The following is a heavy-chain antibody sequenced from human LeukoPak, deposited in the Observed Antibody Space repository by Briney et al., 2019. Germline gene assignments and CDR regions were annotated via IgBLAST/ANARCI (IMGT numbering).Heavy chain of an antibody. Sequence: GGSLRLSCAASGFTFSSYDMHWVRQATGKGLEWVSAIGTAGDTYYPGSVKGRFTISRENAKNSLYLQMNSLRAGDTAVYYCARANPGGGRPDYWGQGTLVTVSS. D-gene: IGHD1-14*01. CDR2: IGTAGDT. CDR1: GFTFSSYD. CDR3: ARANPGGGRPDY. V-gene: IGHV3-13*01. J-gene: IGHJ4*02.